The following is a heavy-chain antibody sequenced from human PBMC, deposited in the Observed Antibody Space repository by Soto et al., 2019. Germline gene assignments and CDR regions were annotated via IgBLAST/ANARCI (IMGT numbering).Heavy chain of an antibody. CDR1: GYTFTSYA. V-gene: IGHV1-18*01. Sequence: SVEVSSNAPGYTFTSYAFTCIQQAPGQGPEWMGWIGAYNRSTNYAKKLQGRVTMTPDTSTSTAYMELRSLRFDDTAVYYCARGEGYSDLKVDRWGQVTLVTVSS. CDR3: ARGEGYSDLKVDR. D-gene: IGHD2-15*01. J-gene: IGHJ5*02. CDR2: IGAYNRST.